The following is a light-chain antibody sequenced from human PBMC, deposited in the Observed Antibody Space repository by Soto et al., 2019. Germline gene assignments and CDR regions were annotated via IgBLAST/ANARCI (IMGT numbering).Light chain of an antibody. J-gene: IGLJ1*01. CDR3: ASYRSGSDLGV. CDR2: EVN. CDR1: SSDIGAYDY. V-gene: IGLV2-14*01. Sequence: QSALTQPASLSGSPGQSITISCTGTSSDIGAYDYVSWFQQHPGKAPKLMISEVNNRPSGVSNRFSGSKSGNTAYLTISGLQVEDEADYYCASYRSGSDLGVFGTGTKLTVL.